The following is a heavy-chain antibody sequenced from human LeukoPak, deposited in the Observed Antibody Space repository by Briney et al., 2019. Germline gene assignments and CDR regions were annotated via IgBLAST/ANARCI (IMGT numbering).Heavy chain of an antibody. Sequence: GGSLRLSCAASGFTFSSYSMNWVRQAPGKGLEWVSVIHTGGNTDYADSVKGRFTVSRDNSQNTIYLHMNSLRAEDTAVYYCTGGTAYSGYGGYWGQGTLVTVSS. D-gene: IGHD6-25*01. CDR2: IHTGGNT. CDR1: GFTFSSYS. V-gene: IGHV3-53*01. J-gene: IGHJ4*02. CDR3: TGGTAYSGYGGY.